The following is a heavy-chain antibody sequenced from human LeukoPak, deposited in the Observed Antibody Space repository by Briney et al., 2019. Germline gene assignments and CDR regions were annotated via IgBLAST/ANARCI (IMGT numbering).Heavy chain of an antibody. V-gene: IGHV4-39*01. D-gene: IGHD7-27*01. CDR3: ASHFNWGSDY. CDR1: GGSISSSSYH. CDR2: IYYSGST. Sequence: SETLSLTCTVSGGSISSSSYHWGWIRQPPGKGLEWIGSIYYSGSTYYNPSLKSRVTISVDTSKNQFSLKLSSVTAADTAVYYCASHFNWGSDYWGRGTLVTVSS. J-gene: IGHJ4*02.